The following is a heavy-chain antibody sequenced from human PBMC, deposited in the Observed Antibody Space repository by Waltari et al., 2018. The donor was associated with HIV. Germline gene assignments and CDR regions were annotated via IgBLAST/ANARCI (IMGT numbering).Heavy chain of an antibody. CDR3: ARDYRGLLDY. V-gene: IGHV4-4*07. CDR1: GDSVRSNY. CDR2: IYTSGST. J-gene: IGHJ4*02. D-gene: IGHD5-12*01. Sequence: QVQLQVSGPGLVKPSLPLSLTCTVSGDSVRSNYWSWTRQPAGKGLEWIGGIYTSGSTNYNPSLKSRVTMSVDTSKNLFSLKVTSMTAADTAMYYCARDYRGLLDYWGQGTLVTVSS.